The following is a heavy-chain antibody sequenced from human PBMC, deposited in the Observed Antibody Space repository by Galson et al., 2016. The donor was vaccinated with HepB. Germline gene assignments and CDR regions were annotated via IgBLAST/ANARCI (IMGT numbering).Heavy chain of an antibody. V-gene: IGHV3-23*01. CDR1: GFTFTSYA. CDR2: ISGSSGSA. D-gene: IGHD6-6*01. Sequence: SLRLSCAASGFTFTSYAMSWVRQAPGKGLEWVSGISGSSGSANYADSVKGRFTISRDTFKNTLYLQMKSLRVADTGVYYCAKGFYSSVWTDYYFEYLGQGTLVTVSS. CDR3: AKGFYSSVWTDYYFEY. J-gene: IGHJ4*02.